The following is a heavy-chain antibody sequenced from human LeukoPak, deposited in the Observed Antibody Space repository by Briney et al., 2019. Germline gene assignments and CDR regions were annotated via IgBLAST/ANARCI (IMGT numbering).Heavy chain of an antibody. J-gene: IGHJ4*02. CDR1: GYSFTTYR. CDR3: ARRYSASSVVDY. V-gene: IGHV5-51*01. Sequence: PGESLKISCKGSGYSFTTYRIGWVRQMPGKGLEWMGIVHPGDSDSRYSPSFQGQVTISADKSISTAYLQWSSLKASDTATYYCARRYSASSVVDYWGQGTLVTVSS. D-gene: IGHD6-6*01. CDR2: VHPGDSDS.